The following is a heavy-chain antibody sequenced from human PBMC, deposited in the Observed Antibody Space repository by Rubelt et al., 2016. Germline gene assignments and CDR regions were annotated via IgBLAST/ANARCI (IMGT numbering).Heavy chain of an antibody. CDR2: INTNTGNP. V-gene: IGHV7-4-1*02. CDR3: ARVIAAAGRDGNYFDY. CDR1: GGTFSSYA. J-gene: IGHJ4*02. D-gene: IGHD6-13*01. Sequence: QVQLVQSGAEVKKPGSSVKVSCKASGGTFSSYAISWVRQAPGQGLEWMGWINTNTGNPTYAQGFTGRFVFSLDTSVSTAYLQISSLKAEDTAVYYCARVIAAAGRDGNYFDYWGQGTLVTVSS.